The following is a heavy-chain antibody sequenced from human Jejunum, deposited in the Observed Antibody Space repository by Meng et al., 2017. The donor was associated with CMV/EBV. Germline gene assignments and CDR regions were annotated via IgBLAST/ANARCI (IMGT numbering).Heavy chain of an antibody. CDR1: GFTYSNFW. CDR2: IKQDGSAT. D-gene: IGHD2-15*01. CDR3: VREDIVVFDY. Sequence: CGFTYSNFWMSWVRQSPGRGLEWVANIKQDGSATYYADSVKGRFTISRDNAKNSLYMQMDNLRADDTAVYYCVREDIVVFDYWGQGTLVTVSS. V-gene: IGHV3-7*01. J-gene: IGHJ4*02.